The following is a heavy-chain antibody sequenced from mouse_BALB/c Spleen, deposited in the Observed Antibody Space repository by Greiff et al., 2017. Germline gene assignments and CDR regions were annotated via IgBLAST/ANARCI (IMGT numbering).Heavy chain of an antibody. Sequence: VQLQQSGAELVRPGSSVKISCKASGYAFSSYWMNWVKQRPGQGLEWIGQIYPGDGDTNYNGKFKGKATLTADTSSSTAYMQLSSLTSEDSAVYFCARGGFTTVDYWGQGTTLTVSS. V-gene: IGHV1-80*01. CDR1: GYAFSSYW. CDR2: IYPGDGDT. J-gene: IGHJ2*01. D-gene: IGHD1-1*01. CDR3: ARGGFTTVDY.